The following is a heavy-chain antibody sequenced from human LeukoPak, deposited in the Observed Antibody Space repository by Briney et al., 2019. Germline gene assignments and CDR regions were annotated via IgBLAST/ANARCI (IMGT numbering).Heavy chain of an antibody. D-gene: IGHD3-3*01. CDR3: ARVFTIFGVVIPFDF. J-gene: IGHJ4*02. Sequence: ASVKVSCKASGYTFTGYYMHWVRQAPGQGLEWMGWINPNSGGTNYAQKFQGRVTMTRDTSISTAYMELSRLRSDDTAVYYCARVFTIFGVVIPFDFWGQGTLVTVSS. V-gene: IGHV1-2*02. CDR1: GYTFTGYY. CDR2: INPNSGGT.